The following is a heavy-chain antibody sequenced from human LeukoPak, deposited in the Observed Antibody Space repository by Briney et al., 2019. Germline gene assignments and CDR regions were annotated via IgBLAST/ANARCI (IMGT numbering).Heavy chain of an antibody. CDR3: ARGPPRDFGTSGFYYNY. D-gene: IGHD3-22*01. CDR2: INDSGST. J-gene: IGHJ4*02. V-gene: IGHV4-34*01. Sequence: SETLSLTCAVYGGSFSDYYWGWIRQPPGKGLEWIGEINDSGSTNYNPSLTSRVTISADTSKNQFSLKLSSVTAADTAVYYCARGPPRDFGTSGFYYNYWGQGTRVTASS. CDR1: GGSFSDYY.